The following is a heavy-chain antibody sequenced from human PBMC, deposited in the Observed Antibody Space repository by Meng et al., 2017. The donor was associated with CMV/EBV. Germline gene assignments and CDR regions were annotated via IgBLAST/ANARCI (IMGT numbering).Heavy chain of an antibody. J-gene: IGHJ4*02. V-gene: IGHV1-18*01. CDR2: ISAYNGNT. CDR1: GYTFTSYG. CDR3: ARVPIAARLLLDGY. D-gene: IGHD6-6*01. Sequence: ASVKVSCKASGYTFTSYGISWVRQAPGQGLEWMGWISAYNGNTNYAQKLQGRVTMTTDTSTSTAYMELRSLRSDDTAVYYCARVPIAARLLLDGYWGQGTLVTVSS.